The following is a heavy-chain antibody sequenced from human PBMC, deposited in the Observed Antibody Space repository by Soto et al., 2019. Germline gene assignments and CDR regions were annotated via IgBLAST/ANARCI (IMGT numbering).Heavy chain of an antibody. J-gene: IGHJ4*02. Sequence: SETLSLTCAVYGGSFSGYYWSWIRQPPGKGLEWIGEINHSGSTNYNPSLKSRVTISVDTSKNQFSLKLSSVTAADTAVYYCARALPYTDYGQRGWFDYWGQGTLVTVSS. CDR2: INHSGST. D-gene: IGHD4-17*01. V-gene: IGHV4-34*01. CDR3: ARALPYTDYGQRGWFDY. CDR1: GGSFSGYY.